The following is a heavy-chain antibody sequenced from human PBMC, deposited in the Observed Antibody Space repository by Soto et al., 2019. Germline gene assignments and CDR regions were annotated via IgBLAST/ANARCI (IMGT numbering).Heavy chain of an antibody. V-gene: IGHV1-69*01. CDR3: ARWGGAWEMATPGLAFDI. J-gene: IGHJ3*02. CDR1: GGTFSSYA. D-gene: IGHD2-15*01. CDR2: IIPIFGTA. Sequence: QVQLVQSGAEVKKPGSSVKVSCKASGGTFSSYAISWVRQAPGQGLEWMGGIIPIFGTANYAQKFQGRVTITVDEATRRAYMELSSLGSEETAVYYCARWGGAWEMATPGLAFDIWGQGTMVAVSS.